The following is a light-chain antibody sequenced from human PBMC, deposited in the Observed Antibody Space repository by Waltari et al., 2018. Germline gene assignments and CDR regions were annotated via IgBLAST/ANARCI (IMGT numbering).Light chain of an antibody. Sequence: DIQMTQSPSSLSASVGARVTLTCRASQSISSYLNWYQQKPGKAPKLLSYAASSLQSGVPSRFSGSGSGTDFTLTISSLQPEDFATYYCQQSYSTPSTFGGGTKVEIK. CDR2: AAS. V-gene: IGKV1-39*01. CDR3: QQSYSTPST. CDR1: QSISSY. J-gene: IGKJ4*01.